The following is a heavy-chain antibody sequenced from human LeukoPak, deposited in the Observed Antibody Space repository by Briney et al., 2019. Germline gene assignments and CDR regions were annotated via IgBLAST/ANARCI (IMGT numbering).Heavy chain of an antibody. Sequence: ASVKVSCKASGYTFTGYYMHWVRQAPGQGLEWMGWINPNSGGTNYAQKLQGRVTMTTDTSTSTAYMELRSLRSDDTAVYYCARDSPYYGSGTQPGGVYWGQGTLVTISS. J-gene: IGHJ4*02. V-gene: IGHV1-2*02. CDR1: GYTFTGYY. D-gene: IGHD3-10*01. CDR3: ARDSPYYGSGTQPGGVY. CDR2: INPNSGGT.